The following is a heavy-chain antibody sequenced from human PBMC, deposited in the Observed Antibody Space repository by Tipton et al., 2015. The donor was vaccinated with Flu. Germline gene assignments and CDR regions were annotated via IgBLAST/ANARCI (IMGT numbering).Heavy chain of an antibody. V-gene: IGHV4-38-2*01. J-gene: IGHJ4*02. Sequence: TLSLTCSVSGDSLGSSYYWAWIRQPPGRGLEWIGNIHTSAGTYYNPSLKSRVTISVDRSKNQFSLRLTSVTAADTAVYYCAKLVYFDSSGYYRYYFDYWGQGTLVTVST. D-gene: IGHD3-22*01. CDR1: GDSLGSSYY. CDR3: AKLVYFDSSGYYRYYFDY. CDR2: IHTSAGT.